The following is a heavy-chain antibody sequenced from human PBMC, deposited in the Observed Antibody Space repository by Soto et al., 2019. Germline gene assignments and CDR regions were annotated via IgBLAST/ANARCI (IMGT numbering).Heavy chain of an antibody. V-gene: IGHV3-21*01. CDR1: GFTFSSYS. D-gene: IGHD1-1*01. Sequence: PGGSLRLSCAASGFTFSSYSMNWVRQAPGKGLEWVSSISSSNNYIYYADSVRGRFTISRDNAKNSLYLQMNSLRAEDTAVYYCARDRPVYNYFSPPDYWGQGTLVTVSS. CDR2: ISSSNNYI. J-gene: IGHJ4*02. CDR3: ARDRPVYNYFSPPDY.